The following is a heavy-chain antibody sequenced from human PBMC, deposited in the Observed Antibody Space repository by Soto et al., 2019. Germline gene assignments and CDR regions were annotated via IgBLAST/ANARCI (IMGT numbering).Heavy chain of an antibody. CDR3: AREGIVLMVYAIEPFNY. D-gene: IGHD2-8*01. CDR2: ISGSGGSK. J-gene: IGHJ4*02. CDR1: GFTFSTYA. Sequence: GGSLRLSCAASGFTFSTYAMSWVRQAPGKGLEWVSAISGSGGSKYYADSVKGRFTISRDNSKNTLYLQMNSLRAEDTAVYYCAREGIVLMVYAIEPFNYRGQGTLVTVPS. V-gene: IGHV3-23*01.